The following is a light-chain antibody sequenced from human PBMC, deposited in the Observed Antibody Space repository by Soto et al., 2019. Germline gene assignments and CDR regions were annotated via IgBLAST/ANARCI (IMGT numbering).Light chain of an antibody. Sequence: QSALTQPPSASGSPGPSGTISCTGTSSDVGGYKYVSWYQQHPGKAPKILIYEVSKRRSGVPDRFSGSKSGNTASLTVSGLQAEDEADYCCSSYAPSYHGLFLGGTTLTAL. CDR3: SSYAPSYHGL. CDR1: SSDVGGYKY. CDR2: EVS. V-gene: IGLV2-8*01. J-gene: IGLJ3*02.